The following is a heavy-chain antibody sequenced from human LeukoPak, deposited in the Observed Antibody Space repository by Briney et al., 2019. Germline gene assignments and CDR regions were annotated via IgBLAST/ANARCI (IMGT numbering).Heavy chain of an antibody. J-gene: IGHJ6*02. Sequence: SETLSLTCAVYGGSFSGYYWSWIRQPPGKGLEWIGEINHSGSTNYSPSLKSRVTISVDTSKNQFSLKLSSVTAADTAVYYCARGKVVVVPALYYYGMDVWGQGTTVTVSS. CDR1: GGSFSGYY. CDR3: ARGKVVVVPALYYYGMDV. CDR2: INHSGST. V-gene: IGHV4-34*01. D-gene: IGHD2-2*01.